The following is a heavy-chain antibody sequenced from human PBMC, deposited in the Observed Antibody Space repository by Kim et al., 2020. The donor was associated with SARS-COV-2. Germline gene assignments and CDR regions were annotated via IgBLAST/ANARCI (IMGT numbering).Heavy chain of an antibody. CDR1: GFTFSSYG. CDR3: AGSVTHQSQYGMDV. Sequence: GGSLRLSCAASGFTFSSYGMHWVRQAPGKGLEWVAVISYDGSNKYYADSVKGRFTISRDNSKNTLYLQMNSLRAEDTAVYYCAGSVTHQSQYGMDVWGQGTTVTVSS. CDR2: ISYDGSNK. V-gene: IGHV3-33*05. J-gene: IGHJ6*02. D-gene: IGHD4-17*01.